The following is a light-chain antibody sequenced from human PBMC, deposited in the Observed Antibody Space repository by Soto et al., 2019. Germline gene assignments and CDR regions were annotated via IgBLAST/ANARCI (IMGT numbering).Light chain of an antibody. CDR3: NSYTSSNTYV. CDR2: EVS. J-gene: IGLJ1*01. CDR1: SXDVGAHNF. Sequence: QSVLTQPASVSGSPGQAITICCSGSSXDVGAHNFVSWYQHHPGKAPKLMIYEVSNRPPGVSNRFSGSKSGNTASLTISGLQAEDEADYYCNSYTSSNTYVFGSGTKVTV. V-gene: IGLV2-14*01.